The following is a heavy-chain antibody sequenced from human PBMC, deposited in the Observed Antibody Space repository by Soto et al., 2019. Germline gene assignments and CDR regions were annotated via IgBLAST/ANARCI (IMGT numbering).Heavy chain of an antibody. J-gene: IGHJ6*03. CDR2: ISGSGGST. Sequence: PGGSLRLSCAASGFTFSSYAMSWVRQAPGKGLEWVSAISGSGGSTYYADSVKGRFTISRDNSKNTLYLQMNSLRAEDTAVYYCAKGSGYCSSTSCPGLYYYYYMDVWGKGTTGTVSS. CDR1: GFTFSSYA. CDR3: AKGSGYCSSTSCPGLYYYYYMDV. D-gene: IGHD2-2*01. V-gene: IGHV3-23*01.